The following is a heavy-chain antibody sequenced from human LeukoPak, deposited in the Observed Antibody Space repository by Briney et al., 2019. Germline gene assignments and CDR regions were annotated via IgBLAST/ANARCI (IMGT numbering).Heavy chain of an antibody. D-gene: IGHD3-16*02. CDR3: AKDTFIMITCGGVIVEPRDDY. Sequence: GGSLRLSCAASGFTFSSYAMSWVRQAPGKGLEWVSAISGSGGSTYYADSVKGRFTISRDNSKNTLYLQMNSLRAEDTAVYYCAKDTFIMITCGGVIVEPRDDYWGQGTLVTVSS. CDR2: ISGSGGST. V-gene: IGHV3-23*01. J-gene: IGHJ4*02. CDR1: GFTFSSYA.